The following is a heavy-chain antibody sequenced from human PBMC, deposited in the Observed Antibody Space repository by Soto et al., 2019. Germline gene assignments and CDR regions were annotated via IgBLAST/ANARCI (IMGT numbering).Heavy chain of an antibody. V-gene: IGHV3-30*18. Sequence: AGGSLRLSCAASGFTFSSYGMHWVRQAPGKGLEWVAVISYDGSNKYYVDSVKGRFTISRDNSKNTLYLQMNSLRAEDTAVYYCAKDSQQWLVLEYYYGMDVWGQGTTVTVSS. CDR1: GFTFSSYG. J-gene: IGHJ6*02. D-gene: IGHD6-19*01. CDR2: ISYDGSNK. CDR3: AKDSQQWLVLEYYYGMDV.